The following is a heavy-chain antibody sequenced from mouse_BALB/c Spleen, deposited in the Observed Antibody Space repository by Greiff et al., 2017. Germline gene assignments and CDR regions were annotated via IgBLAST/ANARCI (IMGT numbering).Heavy chain of an antibody. CDR2: IRNKANGYTT. J-gene: IGHJ3*01. CDR3: ARAIYGGSWFDY. D-gene: IGHD1-1*01. V-gene: IGHV7-3*02. CDR1: GFTFTDYY. Sequence: EVKLMESGGGLVQPGGSLRLSCATSGFTFTDYYMSWVRQPPGKALEWLGFIRNKANGYTTEYSASVKGRFTISRDNSQSILYLQMNTLRAEDSAPYYCARAIYGGSWFDYWGQGTLDTVSA.